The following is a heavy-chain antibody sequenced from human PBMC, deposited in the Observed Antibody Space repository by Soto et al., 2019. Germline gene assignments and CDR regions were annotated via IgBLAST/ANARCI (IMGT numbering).Heavy chain of an antibody. D-gene: IGHD3-3*01. J-gene: IGHJ6*02. CDR1: GYTFTSYG. CDR3: ARVAYDFWSGYYYGMDV. CDR2: ISAYNGNT. V-gene: IGHV1-18*04. Sequence: QVQLVQSGAEVKKPGASVKVSCKASGYTFTSYGISWVRQAPGQGLEWMGWISAYNGNTNYAQKLQGRVTMTTDTPTSTAYMELRSLRSDDTAVYYCARVAYDFWSGYYYGMDVWGQGTTVTVSS.